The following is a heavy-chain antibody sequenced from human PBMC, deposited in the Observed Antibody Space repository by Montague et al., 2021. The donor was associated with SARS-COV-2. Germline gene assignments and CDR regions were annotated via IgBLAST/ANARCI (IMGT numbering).Heavy chain of an antibody. CDR3: ARDLGYNWNYYYYYGMDV. D-gene: IGHD1-20*01. CDR1: GDSISSYY. J-gene: IGHJ6*02. Sequence: SETLSLTCTVSGDSISSYYWSWIRQPPGKGLEWIGYIYYSGSTNXNPSLKSRVTISVDTSKNQFSLKLSSVTAADTAVYYCARDLGYNWNYYYYYGMDVWGQGTTVTVS. V-gene: IGHV4-59*01. CDR2: IYYSGST.